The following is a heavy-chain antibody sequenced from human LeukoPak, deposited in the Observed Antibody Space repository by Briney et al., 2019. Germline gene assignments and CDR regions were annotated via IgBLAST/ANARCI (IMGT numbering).Heavy chain of an antibody. Sequence: PGGSLRLSCAASGFTFSSYWMHWVRQAPGKGLVWVSGINGDGSHINYADSVKGRFTVSRDNAKNTVHLQVNSLRAEDTAVYYCARDLRPSDHWGQGTLVTVSS. CDR3: ARDLRPSDH. D-gene: IGHD4-17*01. CDR1: GFTFSSYW. J-gene: IGHJ4*02. CDR2: INGDGSHI. V-gene: IGHV3-74*01.